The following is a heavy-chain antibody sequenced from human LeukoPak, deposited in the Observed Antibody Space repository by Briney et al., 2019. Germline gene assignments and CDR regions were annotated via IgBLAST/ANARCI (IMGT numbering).Heavy chain of an antibody. CDR3: VRGDFWTGYLVDF. Sequence: SETLSLTCNVSGESISSRYWSWIRQPPGKGLEWIGYIHHTGSTNCNPSLKSRVTLSIDTSTNQYSLMLSSVTAADTAVYYCVRGDFWTGYLVDFWGQGILVTVSS. D-gene: IGHD3/OR15-3a*01. CDR1: GESISSRY. CDR2: IHHTGST. J-gene: IGHJ4*02. V-gene: IGHV4-59*11.